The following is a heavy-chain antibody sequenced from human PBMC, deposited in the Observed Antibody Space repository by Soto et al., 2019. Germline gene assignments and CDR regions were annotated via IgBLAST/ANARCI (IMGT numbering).Heavy chain of an antibody. CDR1: GGTFSSYT. CDR3: ASYRMGGYDHYFDY. V-gene: IGHV1-69*02. J-gene: IGHJ4*02. Sequence: GASVKVSCKASGGTFSSYTISWVRQAPGQGLEWMGRIIPILGVTDYAQKFQGRVTITADRSTRTAYMELSSLRSEDTAVYYCASYRMGGYDHYFDYWGQGTLVTVSS. CDR2: IIPILGVT. D-gene: IGHD5-12*01.